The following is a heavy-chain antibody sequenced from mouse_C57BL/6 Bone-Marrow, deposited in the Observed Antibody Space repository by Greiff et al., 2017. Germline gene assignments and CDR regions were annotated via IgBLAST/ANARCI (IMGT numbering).Heavy chain of an antibody. J-gene: IGHJ2*01. CDR3: ARDCVYSYPFDY. CDR1: GFTFSSYA. V-gene: IGHV5-4*01. CDR2: ISDGGSYT. D-gene: IGHD2-1*01. Sequence: EVHLVESGGGLVKPGGSLKLSCAASGFTFSSYAMSWVRQTPEKRLEWVATISDGGSYTYYPDNVKGRFTISRDNAKNNLYLQMSHLKSEDTAMYYCARDCVYSYPFDYWGQGTTLTVSS.